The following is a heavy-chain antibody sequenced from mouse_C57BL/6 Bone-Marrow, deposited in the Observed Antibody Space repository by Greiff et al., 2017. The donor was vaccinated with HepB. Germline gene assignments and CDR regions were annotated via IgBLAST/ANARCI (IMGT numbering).Heavy chain of an antibody. CDR3: TRGILHWYFDV. D-gene: IGHD2-10*01. J-gene: IGHJ1*03. CDR2: IDPETGGT. CDR1: GYTFTDYE. V-gene: IGHV1-15*01. Sequence: QVHVKQSGAELVRPGASVTLSCKASGYTFTDYEMHWVKQTPVHGLEWIGAIDPETGGTAYNQKFKGKAILTADKSSSTAYMELRSLTSEDSAVYYCTRGILHWYFDVWGTGTTVTVSS.